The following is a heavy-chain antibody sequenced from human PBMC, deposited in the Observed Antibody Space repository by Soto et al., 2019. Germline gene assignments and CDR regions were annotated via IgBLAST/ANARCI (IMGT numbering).Heavy chain of an antibody. Sequence: DSVKGRFTISRDNSKNTLYLQMNSLRAEDTAVYYCAKQPDNWNYIDYWGQGTLVTVSS. CDR3: AKQPDNWNYIDY. D-gene: IGHD1-20*01. J-gene: IGHJ4*02. V-gene: IGHV3-23*01.